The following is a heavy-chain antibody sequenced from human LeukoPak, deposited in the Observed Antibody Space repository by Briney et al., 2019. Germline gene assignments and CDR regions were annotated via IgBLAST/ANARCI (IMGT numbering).Heavy chain of an antibody. CDR3: ARGRGNNWFDP. CDR2: INHSGST. CDR1: GFTFSSYN. Sequence: GSLGLSCAASGFTFSSYNMNWVRQAPGKGLEWIGEINHSGSTNYNPSLKSRVTISVDTSKNQFSLKLSSVTAADTAVYYCARGRGNNWFDPWGQGTLVTVSS. V-gene: IGHV4-34*01. J-gene: IGHJ5*02.